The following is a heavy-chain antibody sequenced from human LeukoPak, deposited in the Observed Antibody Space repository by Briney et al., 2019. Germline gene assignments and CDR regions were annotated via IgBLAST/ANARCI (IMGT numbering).Heavy chain of an antibody. D-gene: IGHD2-15*01. CDR3: ARHPSGYCSGGSCYLRIDY. J-gene: IGHJ4*02. CDR2: ISSSSSYI. Sequence: GGSLRLSCAASGFTFSSYSMNWVRQAPGKGLEWVSSISSSSSYIYYADSVKGRFTISRDNAKNSLYLQMSSLRAEDTAVYYCARHPSGYCSGGSCYLRIDYWGQGTLVTVSS. CDR1: GFTFSSYS. V-gene: IGHV3-21*01.